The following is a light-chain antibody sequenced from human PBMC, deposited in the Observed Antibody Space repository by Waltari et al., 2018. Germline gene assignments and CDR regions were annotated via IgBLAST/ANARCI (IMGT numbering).Light chain of an antibody. CDR2: WAS. Sequence: DSVMTQSPDSLAVSLGERATINCRSSRSIFFTSTNRDYLAWYQHKAGHPPKLLMSWASTRELGVPDRFSGSGSGTDFTLTINSLQAEDVAIYFCHQYYGVPYTFGQGTRLEI. V-gene: IGKV4-1*01. J-gene: IGKJ2*01. CDR3: HQYYGVPYT. CDR1: RSIFFTSTNRDY.